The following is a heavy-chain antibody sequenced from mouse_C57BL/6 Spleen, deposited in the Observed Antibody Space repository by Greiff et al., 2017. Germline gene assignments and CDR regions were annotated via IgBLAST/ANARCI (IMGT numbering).Heavy chain of an antibody. J-gene: IGHJ2*01. CDR2: ISYDGSN. Sequence: EVHLVESGPGLVKPSQSLSLTCSVTGYSITSGYYWNWIRQFPGNKLEWMGYISYDGSNNYNPSLKNRISITRDTSKNQFFLKLNSVTTEDTATYYCASYYGSSFYFDYWGQGTTLTVSS. D-gene: IGHD1-1*01. CDR3: ASYYGSSFYFDY. V-gene: IGHV3-6*01. CDR1: GYSITSGYY.